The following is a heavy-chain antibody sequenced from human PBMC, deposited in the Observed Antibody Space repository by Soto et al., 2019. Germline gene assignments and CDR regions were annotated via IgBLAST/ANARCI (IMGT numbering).Heavy chain of an antibody. V-gene: IGHV4-31*03. J-gene: IGHJ4*02. CDR3: ARAHRGVLRTFDY. D-gene: IGHD3-10*01. Sequence: PSETLSLTCTVSGGSISSGGYYWSWIRQHPGKGLEWIGYIYYSGSTYYNPSLKSRVTISVDTSKNQFSLKLSSVTAADTAVYYCARAHRGVLRTFDYWGQGTLVTVSS. CDR1: GGSISSGGYY. CDR2: IYYSGST.